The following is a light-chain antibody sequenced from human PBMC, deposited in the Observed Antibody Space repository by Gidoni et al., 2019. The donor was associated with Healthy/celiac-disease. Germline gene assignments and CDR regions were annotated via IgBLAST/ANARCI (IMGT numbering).Light chain of an antibody. CDR1: SSNIGSNT. CDR2: RNN. V-gene: IGLV1-44*01. CDR3: AAWDDSLNGYWV. Sequence: QSVLTQPPSASGTPGQRVTIPCSGSSSNIGSNTVNWYQQLPGTAPKLLLYRNNQRPSGVPDRFSGSKSGTSASLASSGLQSEYEADYYCAAWDDSLNGYWVFGGGTKLTVL. J-gene: IGLJ3*02.